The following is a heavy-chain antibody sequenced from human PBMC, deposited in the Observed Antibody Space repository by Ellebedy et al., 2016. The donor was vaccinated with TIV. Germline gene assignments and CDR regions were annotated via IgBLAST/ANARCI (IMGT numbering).Heavy chain of an antibody. CDR2: INHSGST. CDR3: ARGLAATTYDY. V-gene: IGHV4-34*01. J-gene: IGHJ4*02. Sequence: SETLSLXXAVYGGSFSGYYWSWIRQPPGKGLEWIGEINHSGSTNYNPSLKSRVTISVDTSKNQFSLKLSSVTAADTAVYYCARGLAATTYDYWGQGTLVTVSS. CDR1: GGSFSGYY. D-gene: IGHD6-19*01.